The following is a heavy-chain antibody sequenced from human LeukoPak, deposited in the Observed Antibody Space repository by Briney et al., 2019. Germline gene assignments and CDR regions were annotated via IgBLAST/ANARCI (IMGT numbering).Heavy chain of an antibody. CDR1: DGSISSYY. CDR2: IYYSGST. Sequence: PSETLSLTCTVSDGSISSYYWSWIRQPPGKGLEWIGYIYYSGSTNYNPTLKSRVTISVDTSKNQFSLKLSSVTAADTAVYYCARHAYNWNDYYGSSGDVPGAFDIWGQGTMVSVSS. CDR3: ARHAYNWNDYYGSSGDVPGAFDI. J-gene: IGHJ3*02. D-gene: IGHD1-20*01. V-gene: IGHV4-59*08.